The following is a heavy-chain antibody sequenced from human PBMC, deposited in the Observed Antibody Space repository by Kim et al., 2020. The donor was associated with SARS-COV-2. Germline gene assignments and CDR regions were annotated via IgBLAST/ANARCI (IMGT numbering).Heavy chain of an antibody. V-gene: IGHV1-69*13. CDR3: AEGTTYYYYYGMDV. Sequence: SVKVSCKASGGTFSSYAISWVRQAPGQGLEWMGGIIPIFGTANYAQKFQGRVTITADESTSTAYMELSSLRSEDTAVYYCAEGTTYYYYYGMDVWGQGTTVTVSS. CDR2: IIPIFGTA. D-gene: IGHD1-7*01. CDR1: GGTFSSYA. J-gene: IGHJ6*02.